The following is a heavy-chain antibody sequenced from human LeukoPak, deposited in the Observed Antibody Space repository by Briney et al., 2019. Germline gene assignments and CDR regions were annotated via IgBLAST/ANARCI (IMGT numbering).Heavy chain of an antibody. CDR3: ARDTVHPGYRSDAFDM. Sequence: ALVKVSCKASGHTFTSYAMNWVRQAPGQGLEWMGWINTNTGNPTYAQGFTGRFVFSLDFSVSTAYLQISSLKVEDTAVYYCARDTVHPGYRSDAFDMWGQGTMVTVSS. CDR1: GHTFTSYA. D-gene: IGHD3-9*01. J-gene: IGHJ3*02. CDR2: INTNTGNP. V-gene: IGHV7-4-1*02.